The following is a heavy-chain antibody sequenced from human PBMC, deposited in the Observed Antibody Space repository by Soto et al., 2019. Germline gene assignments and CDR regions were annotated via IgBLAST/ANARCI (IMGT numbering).Heavy chain of an antibody. Sequence: QVQLQESGPGLVKPSETLSLTCAVSGASVSRIGFHWGWIRQPPGQGLEWIGSIYDAGTTFYNPSLKNRITISADTSKNHFSLRLTSVTAAATAVYYCARRGSGHTFDYWGQGTLVTVSS. CDR3: ARRGSGHTFDY. J-gene: IGHJ4*02. D-gene: IGHD3-10*01. CDR2: IYDAGTT. CDR1: GASVSRIGFH. V-gene: IGHV4-39*01.